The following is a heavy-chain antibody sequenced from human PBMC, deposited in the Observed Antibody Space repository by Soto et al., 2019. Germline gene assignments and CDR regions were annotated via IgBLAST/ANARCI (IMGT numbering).Heavy chain of an antibody. J-gene: IGHJ4*02. CDR3: AKGGHIDF. V-gene: IGHV3-7*03. Sequence: EVQLVESGGGLVQPGGSLRLSCAASGFSFSTYWMSWVRQAPGKGLEWVANMEDDGSETYYVDSVKGRFTISRDNAKTSLYLKMNSLRVEDAAVYYCAKGGHIDFFGQGTLVAVSS. CDR1: GFSFSTYW. CDR2: MEDDGSET. D-gene: IGHD5-18*01.